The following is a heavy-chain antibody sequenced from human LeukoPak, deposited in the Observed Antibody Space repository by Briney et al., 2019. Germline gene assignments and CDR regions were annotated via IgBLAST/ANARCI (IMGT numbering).Heavy chain of an antibody. D-gene: IGHD6-6*01. V-gene: IGHV3-30*02. Sequence: PGGSLRLSCAASGFTFSSYGMHWVRQAPGKGLEWVAFIRYDGSNKYYADSVKGRFTISRDNSKNTLYLQMNSLRAEDTAVYYCANQVGAKRMAARPIYWGQGTLVTVSS. J-gene: IGHJ4*02. CDR3: ANQVGAKRMAARPIY. CDR1: GFTFSSYG. CDR2: IRYDGSNK.